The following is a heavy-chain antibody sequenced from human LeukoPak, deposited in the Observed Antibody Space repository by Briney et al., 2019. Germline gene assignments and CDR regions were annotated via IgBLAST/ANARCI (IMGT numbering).Heavy chain of an antibody. Sequence: ASVKVSCKASGYTFTNYNINWVRQATGQGPEWMGWMIPNIGNTGFAQKFQGRVSITRNTSITTAYLELSSLKSEDTAVYYCARWGEDGYNLDYWGQGTLVTVSS. CDR1: GYTFTNYN. CDR2: MIPNIGNT. J-gene: IGHJ4*02. D-gene: IGHD5-24*01. V-gene: IGHV1-8*03. CDR3: ARWGEDGYNLDY.